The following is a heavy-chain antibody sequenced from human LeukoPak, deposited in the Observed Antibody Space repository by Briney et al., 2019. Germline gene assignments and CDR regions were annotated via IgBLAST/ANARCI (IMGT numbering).Heavy chain of an antibody. Sequence: GGSLRLSCAVSGFTFSSYAMNWVRQAPGKGLEWVSTISGDGGATHYADSVKGRFTISRANSKNTLFLQMNSLRAEDTAVYYCAKSGSRDWDYFEYWGQGTLVTASS. CDR3: AKSGSRDWDYFEY. CDR2: ISGDGGAT. D-gene: IGHD6-19*01. CDR1: GFTFSSYA. J-gene: IGHJ4*02. V-gene: IGHV3-23*01.